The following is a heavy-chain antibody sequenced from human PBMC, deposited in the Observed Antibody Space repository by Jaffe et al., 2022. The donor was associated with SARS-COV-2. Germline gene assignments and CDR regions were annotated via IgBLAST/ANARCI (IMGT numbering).Heavy chain of an antibody. J-gene: IGHJ4*02. CDR3: ASRAGGIAAAGMVEGVLDY. CDR2: ISYDGSNK. V-gene: IGHV3-30-3*01. D-gene: IGHD6-13*01. Sequence: QVQLVESGGGVVQPGRSLRLSCAASGFTFSSYAMHWVRQAPGKGLEWVAVISYDGSNKYYADSVKGRFTISRDNSKNTLYLQMNSLRAEDTAVYYCASRAGGIAAAGMVEGVLDYWGQGTLVTVSS. CDR1: GFTFSSYA.